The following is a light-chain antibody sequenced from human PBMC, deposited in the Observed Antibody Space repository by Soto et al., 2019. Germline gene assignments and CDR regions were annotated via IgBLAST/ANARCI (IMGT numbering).Light chain of an antibody. Sequence: AIQMTQSPSSLSASVGDRVTITCRASQGIRNDLDWYQQKPGKATKLLIYAASNLQSGVPSRFSGSGSGTDFTLTISSLQPEDFATYYCLQDYNYPRAFGQGTKVEIK. CDR1: QGIRND. CDR3: LQDYNYPRA. J-gene: IGKJ1*01. CDR2: AAS. V-gene: IGKV1-6*01.